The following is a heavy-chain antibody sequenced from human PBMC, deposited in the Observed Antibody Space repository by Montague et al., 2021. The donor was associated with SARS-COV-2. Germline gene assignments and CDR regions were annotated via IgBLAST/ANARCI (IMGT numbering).Heavy chain of an antibody. D-gene: IGHD3-9*01. CDR3: ARDGSLRFEILIGPRHYYYGRDV. CDR2: IYYSGST. CDR1: GGSTSSSSYY. J-gene: IGHJ6*02. Sequence: SETLSLTCTVSGGSTSSSSYYWGWLRQPPGMGLEWIGSIYYSGSTYYTPSLKSRVTISVDTSKIPFSLKLSSVTAADTAVYYCARDGSLRFEILIGPRHYYYGRDVWGQGTTVTVSS. V-gene: IGHV4-39*07.